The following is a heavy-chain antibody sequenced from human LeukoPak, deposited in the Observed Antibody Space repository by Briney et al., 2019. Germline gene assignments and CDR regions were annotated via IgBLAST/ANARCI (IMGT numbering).Heavy chain of an antibody. J-gene: IGHJ3*02. CDR3: ARRITMIVPGAFDI. CDR1: GGSISSSSYY. D-gene: IGHD3-22*01. Sequence: PSETLSLTCTVSGGSISSSSYYWGWIRQPPGKGLEWIGSIYYSGSTYYNPSLKSRVTISVDTSKNQFSLKLSSVTAGDTAVYYCARRITMIVPGAFDIWGQGTMVTVSS. V-gene: IGHV4-39*01. CDR2: IYYSGST.